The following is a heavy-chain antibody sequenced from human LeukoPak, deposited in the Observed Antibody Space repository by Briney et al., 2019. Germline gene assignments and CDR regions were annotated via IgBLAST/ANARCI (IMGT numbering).Heavy chain of an antibody. CDR3: AREAITMLRGVTHFNWFDP. Sequence: SETLSLTCTVSGGSIKTSTYYWTWIRQPPGKGLEWIGGISYSGGIYYNPSLQSRITISIDTSKNQFSLNLSSVTAADTAVYYCAREAITMLRGVTHFNWFDPWGQGTLVTVSS. V-gene: IGHV4-39*02. J-gene: IGHJ5*02. CDR2: ISYSGGI. D-gene: IGHD3-10*01. CDR1: GGSIKTSTYY.